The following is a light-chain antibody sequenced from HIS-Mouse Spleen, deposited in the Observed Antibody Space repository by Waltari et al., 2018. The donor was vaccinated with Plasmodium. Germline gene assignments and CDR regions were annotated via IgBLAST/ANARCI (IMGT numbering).Light chain of an antibody. CDR1: ALPTKY. J-gene: IGLJ3*02. CDR2: EDS. V-gene: IGLV3-10*01. CDR3: YSTDSSGNHRV. Sequence: SYELTQPPSVSVSPGQTARITCSGDALPTKYAYWYQQKSGQAPVLVIYEDSKRPSGIPERFSGSSSGKMATLTISGAQVGDEADYYCYSTDSSGNHRVFGGGTKLTVL.